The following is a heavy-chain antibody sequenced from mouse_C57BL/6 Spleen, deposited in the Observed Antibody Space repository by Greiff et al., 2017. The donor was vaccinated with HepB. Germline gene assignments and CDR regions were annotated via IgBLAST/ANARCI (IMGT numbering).Heavy chain of an antibody. D-gene: IGHD2-3*01. V-gene: IGHV1-20*01. CDR1: GYSFTGYF. Sequence: VQLQQSGPELVKPGDSVKISCKASGYSFTGYFMNWVMQSHGKSLEWIGRINPYNGDTFYNQKFKGKATFTVDKSSSTANMELRSLTSEDSAVYYYAREDDGYQALFDYWGQGTTLTVSS. CDR2: INPYNGDT. J-gene: IGHJ2*01. CDR3: AREDDGYQALFDY.